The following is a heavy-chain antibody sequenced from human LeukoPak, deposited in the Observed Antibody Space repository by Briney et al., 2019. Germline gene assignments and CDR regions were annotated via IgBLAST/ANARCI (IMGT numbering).Heavy chain of an antibody. J-gene: IGHJ4*02. CDR3: ARRGYIAARRDFDY. D-gene: IGHD6-6*01. V-gene: IGHV4-34*01. CDR1: GGSFSGYY. CDR2: INHSGST. Sequence: SETLSLTCAVYGGSFSGYYWSWIRQPPGKGLEWIGEINHSGSTNYNPSLKSRVTISVDTSKNQFSLKLSSVTAADTAVYYCARRGYIAARRDFDYWGQGTLVTVSS.